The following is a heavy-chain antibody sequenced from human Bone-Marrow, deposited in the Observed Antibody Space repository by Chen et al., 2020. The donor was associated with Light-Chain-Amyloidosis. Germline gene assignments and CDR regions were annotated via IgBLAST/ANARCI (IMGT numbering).Heavy chain of an antibody. CDR1: GFTFSDYW. D-gene: IGHD3-16*01. J-gene: IGHJ4*02. V-gene: IGHV3-7*03. Sequence: EVQLVESGGGLVQPGGSLRLSCAASGFTFSDYWMSWVRQAPGKGLEWVANIKQDTSEKYYVYSVKGRFTISRDNAKDSLYLQMSSLRAEDTAMYYCARHIVWGAPDYWGQGTLVTVSS. CDR3: ARHIVWGAPDY. CDR2: IKQDTSEK.